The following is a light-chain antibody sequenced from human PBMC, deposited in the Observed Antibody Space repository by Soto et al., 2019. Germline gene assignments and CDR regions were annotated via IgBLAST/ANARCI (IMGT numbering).Light chain of an antibody. J-gene: IGLJ2*01. CDR2: EDT. V-gene: IGLV3-1*01. Sequence: SSELTQPPSVSVSPGQTASITCSGDKLGDEYACWYQQKPGQSPVLVMYEDTKRPSGIPERFSGSNSGNTATLTITGTQAMDEADNYCQVWDSSTAWVFGGGTQLTVL. CDR3: QVWDSSTAWV. CDR1: KLGDEY.